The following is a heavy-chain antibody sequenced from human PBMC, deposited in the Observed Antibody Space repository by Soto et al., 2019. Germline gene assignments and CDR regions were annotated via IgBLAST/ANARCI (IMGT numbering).Heavy chain of an antibody. D-gene: IGHD4-17*01. J-gene: IGHJ6*02. Sequence: EVQLVESGGGLVKPGGSLRLSCAASGFTFSNAWMSWVRQAPGKGLEWVGRIKSKTDGGTTDYAAPVKGRFTISRDDSKHTLYLQMNSLKTEDTAVYYCTTDSYGGPPNRPYYYYYGMDVWGQGTTVTVSS. CDR3: TTDSYGGPPNRPYYYYYGMDV. CDR1: GFTFSNAW. V-gene: IGHV3-15*01. CDR2: IKSKTDGGTT.